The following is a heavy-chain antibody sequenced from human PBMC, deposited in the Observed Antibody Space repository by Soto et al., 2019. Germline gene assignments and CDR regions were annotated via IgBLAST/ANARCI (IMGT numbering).Heavy chain of an antibody. CDR3: AGGDYYDSSGYYPNPEFYYYYYGMDV. D-gene: IGHD3-22*01. CDR2: INAGIGKA. V-gene: IGHV1-3*01. Sequence: ASVKVSCKASGYTFTSYAMHWVRQAPGQRLEWMGWINAGIGKANYAQKFQGRVTITADESTSTAYMELSSLRSEDTAVYYCAGGDYYDSSGYYPNPEFYYYYYGMDVWGQGTTVTVSS. J-gene: IGHJ6*02. CDR1: GYTFTSYA.